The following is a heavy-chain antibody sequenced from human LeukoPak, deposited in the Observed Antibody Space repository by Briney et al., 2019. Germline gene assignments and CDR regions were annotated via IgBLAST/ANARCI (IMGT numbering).Heavy chain of an antibody. J-gene: IGHJ3*02. D-gene: IGHD3-3*01. CDR2: INPSDGSA. V-gene: IGHV1-46*01. CDR3: ARDSNPYYDFWSGPGGAFDI. Sequence: GASVKVSCKASGYTFTSNYMHWVRQAPGQGLEWMGIINPSDGSANSAQKFQGRVTMTRDTSTSTVYMELSSLRSEDTAVYYCARDSNPYYDFWSGPGGAFDIWGQGTMVTVSS. CDR1: GYTFTSNY.